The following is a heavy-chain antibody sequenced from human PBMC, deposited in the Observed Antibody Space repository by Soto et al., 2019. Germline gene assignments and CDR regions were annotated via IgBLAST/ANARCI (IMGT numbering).Heavy chain of an antibody. D-gene: IGHD1-26*01. Sequence: EVQVVESEGGLVKPGGSLRLSCNFTFSMYSMNWVRQAPGKGLEWVASISSGAAYIKYADSVQGRFTISRDNAKNSVSLQMNSLRVEDTAVYFCTRDEGGSYDSWFHPWGQGTLVTVSS. J-gene: IGHJ5*02. V-gene: IGHV3-21*01. CDR3: TRDEGGSYDSWFHP. CDR1: FTFSMYS. CDR2: ISSGAAYI.